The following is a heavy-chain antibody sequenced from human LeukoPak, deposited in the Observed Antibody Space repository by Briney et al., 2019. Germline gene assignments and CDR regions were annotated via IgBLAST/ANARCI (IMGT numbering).Heavy chain of an antibody. V-gene: IGHV4-34*01. Sequence: SETLSLTCAVYGGSFSGYYWSWIRQPPGKGLGWIGEINHSGSTNYNPSLKSRVTISVDTSKNQFSLKLSSVTAADTAVYYCARVLRYYYGSGSYVDPWGQGTLVTVSS. CDR2: INHSGST. CDR3: ARVLRYYYGSGSYVDP. D-gene: IGHD3-10*01. CDR1: GGSFSGYY. J-gene: IGHJ5*02.